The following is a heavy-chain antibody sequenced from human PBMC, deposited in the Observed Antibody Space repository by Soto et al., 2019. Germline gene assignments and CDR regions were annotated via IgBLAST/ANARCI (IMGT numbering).Heavy chain of an antibody. D-gene: IGHD3-22*01. CDR2: ISGHNGNT. J-gene: IGHJ4*02. CDR3: ARHRFNYYDDTVYYYFDY. V-gene: IGHV1-18*04. CDR1: GYSFTSYG. Sequence: ASVKVSCKASGYSFTSYGISWVRQAPGQGPEWMGWISGHNGNTNHPQSLQGRVTMTTDTSRNTTYMGLRSLRSDDTAVYYCARHRFNYYDDTVYYYFDYWGQGTLV.